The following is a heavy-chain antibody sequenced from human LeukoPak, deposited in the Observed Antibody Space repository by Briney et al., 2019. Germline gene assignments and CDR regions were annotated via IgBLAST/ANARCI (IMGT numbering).Heavy chain of an antibody. V-gene: IGHV3-48*01. D-gene: IGHD3-16*01. CDR2: MSRSGDII. CDR1: GFTFSDYN. J-gene: IGHJ6*03. CDR3: ARDLGGWTVTSRGDYYYYYMDV. Sequence: GGSLRLSCAASGFTFSDYNMNWVRQVPGKGLESVSYMSRSGDIIYYADSVKGRFTISRDNSKNTLYLQMNSLRAEDTAVYYCARDLGGWTVTSRGDYYYYYMDVWGKGTTVTISS.